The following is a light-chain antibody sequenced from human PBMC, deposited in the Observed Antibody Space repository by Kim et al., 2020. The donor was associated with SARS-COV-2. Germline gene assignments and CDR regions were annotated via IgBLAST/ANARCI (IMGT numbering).Light chain of an antibody. CDR1: SSDVGGYNY. J-gene: IGLJ2*01. CDR2: DVT. Sequence: QSALTQPPSASGSPGQSVTFSCTGTSSDVGGYNYVSWYQQHPAKAPKLMIYDVTKRPSGVPDRFSGSKSGNTASLTVSELQAEDEADYYCSSYAGSNNLVFGGGTQLTVL. V-gene: IGLV2-8*01. CDR3: SSYAGSNNLV.